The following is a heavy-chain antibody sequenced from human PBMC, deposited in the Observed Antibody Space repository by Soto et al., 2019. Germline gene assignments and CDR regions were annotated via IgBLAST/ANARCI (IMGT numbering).Heavy chain of an antibody. V-gene: IGHV4-39*01. CDR3: ARHYTSGNYYSPINY. Sequence: SETLSLTCTVSGGSVSSGPYTLGWIRQPPGKGLEWIGTFHYSGFTRYNPSLESRVTISVDTSSNQFSLRLNFVTAADTAVYFCARHYTSGNYYSPINYWGQGALVTVSS. CDR2: FHYSGFT. J-gene: IGHJ4*02. CDR1: GGSVSSGPYT. D-gene: IGHD3-10*01.